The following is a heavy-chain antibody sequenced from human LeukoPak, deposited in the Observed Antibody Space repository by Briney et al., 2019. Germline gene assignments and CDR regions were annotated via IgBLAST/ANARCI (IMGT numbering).Heavy chain of an antibody. CDR1: GYTFTSYG. J-gene: IGHJ6*02. CDR3: ASHTPSSGWFSYYYYGMDV. D-gene: IGHD6-19*01. V-gene: IGHV1-18*01. Sequence: GASVKVSCKASGYTFTSYGISWVRQAPGQGLEWMGWISAYNGNTNYAQKLLGRVTMTTDTSTSTAYMELRSLRSDDTAVYYCASHTPSSGWFSYYYYGMDVWGQGTTVTVSS. CDR2: ISAYNGNT.